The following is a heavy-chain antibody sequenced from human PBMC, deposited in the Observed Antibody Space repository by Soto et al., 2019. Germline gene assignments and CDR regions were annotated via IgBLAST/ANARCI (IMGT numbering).Heavy chain of an antibody. D-gene: IGHD3-10*01. CDR3: EKAARCVITWFAP. V-gene: IGHV3-23*01. CDR1: GFTFSSYA. Sequence: EVQVLESGGGLVQPGGSLRLSCAASGFTFSSYAMSWFRQAPGSGLDWVSCITCSGGGTYYADSVKGRFTISRDNSKDTLFLQMNILRSEDTAVYYCEKAARCVITWFAPWGPGALVTVSS. CDR2: ITCSGGGT. J-gene: IGHJ5*02.